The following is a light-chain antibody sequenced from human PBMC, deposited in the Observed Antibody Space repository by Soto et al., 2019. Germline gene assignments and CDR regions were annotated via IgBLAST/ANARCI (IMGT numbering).Light chain of an antibody. CDR3: QVYDRSPL. J-gene: IGKJ4*01. CDR2: DAS. CDR1: QSVGSNY. Sequence: IVMTQSPATLSVSPGERATLSCRASQSVGSNYLAWYQQKPGQAPRLLMYDASGRASGIPDRFTGSGSGTDFTLTISSLEPEDFGVYYCQVYDRSPLFGGGTKVDIK. V-gene: IGKV3-20*01.